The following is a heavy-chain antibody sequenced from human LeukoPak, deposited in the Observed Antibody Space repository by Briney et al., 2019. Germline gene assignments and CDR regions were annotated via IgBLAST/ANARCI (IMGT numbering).Heavy chain of an antibody. J-gene: IGHJ3*02. V-gene: IGHV4-38-2*02. Sequence: SETLSLTCTVSGYSIRSDYYWGWIRQPPGKGLEWIGSIYHRGGSYYNPSLERRVTMSVDTSKIQFSLNLNSATAADTAVYYCAVSTVGAPVPQPFDIWGQGTWVTVSS. D-gene: IGHD1-26*01. CDR1: GYSIRSDYY. CDR3: AVSTVGAPVPQPFDI. CDR2: IYHRGGS.